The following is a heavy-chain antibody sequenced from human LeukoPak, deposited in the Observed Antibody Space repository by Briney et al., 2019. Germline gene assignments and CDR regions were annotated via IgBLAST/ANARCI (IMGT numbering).Heavy chain of an antibody. CDR1: DGSISSGGYY. CDR3: AREDFWSGYQYFDY. J-gene: IGHJ4*02. CDR2: IYHSGST. Sequence: SETLSLTCTISDGSISSGGYYWSWIRQPPGKGLEWIGYIYHSGSTYYNPSLKSRVTISVDRSKNQFSLKLSSVTAADTAVYYCAREDFWSGYQYFDYWGQGTLVTVSS. D-gene: IGHD3-3*01. V-gene: IGHV4-30-2*01.